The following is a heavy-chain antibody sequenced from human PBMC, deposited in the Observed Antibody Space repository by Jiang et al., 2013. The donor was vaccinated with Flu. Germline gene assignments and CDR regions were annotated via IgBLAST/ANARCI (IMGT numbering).Heavy chain of an antibody. Sequence: SGAEVKKPGTSVKVSCKTSGFIFANSAIQWVRQARGQRLEWIGWIVVGSGNTDYARELQKRVTITRDMSTSTAYMELSSLRSEDTAVYYCAADDATVMEWGQGTLVTVSS. CDR3: AADDATVME. V-gene: IGHV1-58*02. CDR2: IVVGSGNT. J-gene: IGHJ4*02. D-gene: IGHD4-11*01. CDR1: GFIFANSA.